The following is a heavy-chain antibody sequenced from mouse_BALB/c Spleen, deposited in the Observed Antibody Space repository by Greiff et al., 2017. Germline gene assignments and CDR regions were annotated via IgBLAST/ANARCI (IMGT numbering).Heavy chain of an antibody. V-gene: IGHV14-1*02. CDR3: AKSMVKTWMAY. D-gene: IGHD2-10*02. CDR2: IDPENGNT. J-gene: IGHJ3*01. CDR1: GFNIKDYY. Sequence: VQLQQSGAELVRPGALVKLSCKASGFNIKDYYMHWVKQRPEQGLEWIGWIDPENGNTIYDPKFQGKASITADTSSNTAYLQLSSLTSEDTAVYYCAKSMVKTWMAYWGQGTLVTVSA.